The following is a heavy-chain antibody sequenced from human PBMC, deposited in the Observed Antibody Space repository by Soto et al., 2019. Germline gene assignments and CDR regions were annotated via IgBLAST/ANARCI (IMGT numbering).Heavy chain of an antibody. Sequence: SLRNCCKGSGYSFTSYWVGWVSQMPGKGLEWMGIIYPGDSDTRYSPSFQGQVTISADKSISTAYLQWSSLKASDTAMYYCAILHEVGSLGRHWGQGTLVTVSS. D-gene: IGHD2-15*01. J-gene: IGHJ4*02. CDR1: GYSFTSYW. CDR2: IYPGDSDT. V-gene: IGHV5-51*01. CDR3: AILHEVGSLGRH.